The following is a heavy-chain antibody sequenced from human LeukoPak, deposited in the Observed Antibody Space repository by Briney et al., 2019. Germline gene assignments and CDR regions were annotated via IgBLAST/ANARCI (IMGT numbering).Heavy chain of an antibody. CDR3: ASGSASTVTTACDY. V-gene: IGHV3-21*01. CDR1: GFTFSSSS. D-gene: IGHD4-17*01. Sequence: PGRSLRLSCAASGFTFSSSSMNWVRQAPGKGLEWVSSISSSSSYIYYADSVKGRFTISRDNAKNSLYLQMNSLRAEDTAVYYCASGSASTVTTACDYWGQGTLVTVSS. CDR2: ISSSSSYI. J-gene: IGHJ4*02.